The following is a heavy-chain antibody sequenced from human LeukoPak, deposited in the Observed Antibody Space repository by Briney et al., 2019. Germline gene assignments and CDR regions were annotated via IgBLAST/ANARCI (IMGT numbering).Heavy chain of an antibody. D-gene: IGHD3-9*01. V-gene: IGHV4-59*04. CDR2: IYYSGST. J-gene: IGHJ3*02. CDR1: GGSISSYY. Sequence: SETLSLTCTVSGGSISSYYWSWIRQPPGKGLEWIGYIYYSGSTYYNPSLKSRVTISVDTSKSQFSLKLSSVTAADTAVYYCARLLRYYDILTGYGYAFDIWGQGTMVTVSS. CDR3: ARLLRYYDILTGYGYAFDI.